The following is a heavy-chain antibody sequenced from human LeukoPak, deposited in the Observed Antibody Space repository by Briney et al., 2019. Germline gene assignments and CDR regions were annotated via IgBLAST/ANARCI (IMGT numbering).Heavy chain of an antibody. J-gene: IGHJ4*02. Sequence: GGSLRLSCAASGFTFSSYEMNWVRQAPGKGLEWVSYISSSGSTIYFADSVKGRFTISRDNAKNSLYLQMNSLRAEDTALYYCAKGSGSYFRPLHYWGQGTLVTVSS. CDR2: ISSSGSTI. CDR1: GFTFSSYE. V-gene: IGHV3-48*03. CDR3: AKGSGSYFRPLHY. D-gene: IGHD1-26*01.